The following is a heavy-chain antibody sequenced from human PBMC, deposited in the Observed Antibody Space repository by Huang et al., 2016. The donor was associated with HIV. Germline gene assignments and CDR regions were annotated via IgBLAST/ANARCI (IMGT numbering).Heavy chain of an antibody. V-gene: IGHV3-33*04. Sequence: VQLIESGGGVVQPGKSLRLSCAPSGFILSNYGMHWVRQAPGKGLKWGAFIRNDGMKKNYADSVRGRFTVGRDNGNNTLFLQMRSLGVDDTAVYYCARGDYYDSSGYHPGYFDYWGQGILVTVSS. CDR3: ARGDYYDSSGYHPGYFDY. J-gene: IGHJ4*02. D-gene: IGHD3-22*01. CDR2: IRNDGMKK. CDR1: GFILSNYG.